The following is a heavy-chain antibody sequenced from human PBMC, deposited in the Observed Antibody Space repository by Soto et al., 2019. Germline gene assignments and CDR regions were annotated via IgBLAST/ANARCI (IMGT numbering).Heavy chain of an antibody. J-gene: IGHJ3*01. Sequence: PWGSLRIACASDVFTFSNSAMNWVRQAPGKGLEWVSLISNNGGSASHADSVQGRFIISRDNSINTLYLQMNSLRAEDTAIYYCVREVSDWYSNGSFDFWGRGTMVTVSS. CDR3: VREVSDWYSNGSFDF. V-gene: IGHV3-23*01. D-gene: IGHD2-21*02. CDR1: VFTFSNSA. CDR2: ISNNGGSA.